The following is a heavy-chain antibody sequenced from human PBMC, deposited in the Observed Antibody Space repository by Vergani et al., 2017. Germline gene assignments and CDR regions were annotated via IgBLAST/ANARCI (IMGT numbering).Heavy chain of an antibody. D-gene: IGHD3-22*01. V-gene: IGHV4-38-2*02. J-gene: IGHJ3*02. CDR2: IYHSGST. CDR3: ARSLSGTMMVVVITDDAFDI. Sequence: QVQLQESGPGLVKPSETLSLTCTVSGYSISSGYYWGWIRQPPGKGLEWIGSIYHSGSTYYNPSLKSRVTISVDTSKNQFSLKLSSVTAADTAVYYCARSLSGTMMVVVITDDAFDIWGQGTMVTVSS. CDR1: GYSISSGYY.